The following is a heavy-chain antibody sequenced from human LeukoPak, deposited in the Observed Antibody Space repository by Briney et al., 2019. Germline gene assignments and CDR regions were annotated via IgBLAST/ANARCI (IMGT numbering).Heavy chain of an antibody. CDR3: AHYGDYRFMYYFDY. J-gene: IGHJ4*02. V-gene: IGHV2-5*01. Sequence: ESGPTLVKPTQTLTLTCTSSGFSLSTSGVGVGWIRQSPGKALEWLALIYWNDDNRYSPSLKSRLTITKDTSKNQVVLTMTNMDPVDTATYYCAHYGDYRFMYYFDYWDQGTLVTVSS. D-gene: IGHD4-17*01. CDR1: GFSLSTSGVG. CDR2: IYWNDDN.